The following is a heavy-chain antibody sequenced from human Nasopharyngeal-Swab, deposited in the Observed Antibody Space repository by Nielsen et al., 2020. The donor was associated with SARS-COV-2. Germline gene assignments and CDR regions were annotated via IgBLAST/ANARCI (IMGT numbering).Heavy chain of an antibody. CDR3: AWVLTGTFYYDSSGYPDY. D-gene: IGHD3-22*01. J-gene: IGHJ4*02. CDR2: IGSSGGAT. V-gene: IGHV3-11*01. Sequence: WIRQPPGKGLEWVSYIGSSGGATYYADSVKGRFTISGDNAKKSLYLQMNSLRAEDTAVYYCAWVLTGTFYYDSSGYPDYWGQGTLVTVSS.